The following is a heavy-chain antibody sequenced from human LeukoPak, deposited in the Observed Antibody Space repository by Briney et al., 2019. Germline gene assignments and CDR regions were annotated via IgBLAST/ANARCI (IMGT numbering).Heavy chain of an antibody. V-gene: IGHV4-31*03. D-gene: IGHD4-11*01. J-gene: IGHJ5*02. CDR3: ARIGHSNYVSFNWFDP. CDR2: IYYSGST. Sequence: PSETLSLTCTVSGGSISSGGYYWSWIRQHPGKGLEWIGYIYYSGSTYYNPSLKSRVTISVDTSKNQFSLKLSSVTAADTAVYYCARIGHSNYVSFNWFDPWGQGTLVTVSS. CDR1: GGSISSGGYY.